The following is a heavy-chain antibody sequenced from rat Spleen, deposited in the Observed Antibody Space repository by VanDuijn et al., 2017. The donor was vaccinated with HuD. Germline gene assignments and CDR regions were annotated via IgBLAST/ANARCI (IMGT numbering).Heavy chain of an antibody. CDR2: IRYDGTST. CDR3: TTDRLGADYFDY. Sequence: VQLKESGGGLVQPGRSLKLSCAASGFTFSSFPMAWVRQAPTKGLEWVATIRYDGTSTHYRDSVKGRFTISRDNAKRTLYLQMDSLRSEDTATYYCTTDRLGADYFDYWGQGVMVTVSS. J-gene: IGHJ2*01. CDR1: GFTFSSFP. D-gene: IGHD5-1*01. V-gene: IGHV5-29*01.